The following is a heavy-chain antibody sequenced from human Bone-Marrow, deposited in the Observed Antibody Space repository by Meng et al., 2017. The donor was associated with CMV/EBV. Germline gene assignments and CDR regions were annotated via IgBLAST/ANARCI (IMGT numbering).Heavy chain of an antibody. D-gene: IGHD2-15*01. CDR1: GFTFSSYW. J-gene: IGHJ4*02. Sequence: GESLKISCAASGFTFSSYWMSWVRQAPGKGLEWVANIKQDGSEKYYVDSVKGRFTISRDNAKNSLYLQMNSLRAEDTAVYYCASVGGGSPLVDYWGQGTLVTVSS. V-gene: IGHV3-7*01. CDR3: ASVGGGSPLVDY. CDR2: IKQDGSEK.